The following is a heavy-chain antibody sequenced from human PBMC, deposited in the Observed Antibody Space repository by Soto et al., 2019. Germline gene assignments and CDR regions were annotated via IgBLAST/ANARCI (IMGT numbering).Heavy chain of an antibody. CDR1: GFTFGDYA. Sequence: GGSLRLSCTASGFTFGDYAMSWFRQAPGKGLEWVGFIRSKAYGGTTEYAASVKGRFTTSRDDSKSIAYLQMNSLKTEDTAVYYCTREGQWLAVVWDAFDIWGQGTMVTVSS. V-gene: IGHV3-49*03. CDR3: TREGQWLAVVWDAFDI. D-gene: IGHD6-19*01. J-gene: IGHJ3*02. CDR2: IRSKAYGGTT.